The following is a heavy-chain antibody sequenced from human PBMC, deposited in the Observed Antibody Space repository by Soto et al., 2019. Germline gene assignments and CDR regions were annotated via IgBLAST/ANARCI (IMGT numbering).Heavy chain of an antibody. CDR3: ARDINRIVLMVYAIPYGMDV. V-gene: IGHV3-30-3*01. CDR1: GFTFSSYA. J-gene: IGHJ6*02. Sequence: PGGSLRLSCAASGFTFSSYAMHWVRQAPGKGLEWVAVISYDGSNKYYADSVKGRFTISRDNSKNTLYLQMNSLRAEDTAVYYCARDINRIVLMVYAIPYGMDVWGQGTTVTVSS. CDR2: ISYDGSNK. D-gene: IGHD2-8*01.